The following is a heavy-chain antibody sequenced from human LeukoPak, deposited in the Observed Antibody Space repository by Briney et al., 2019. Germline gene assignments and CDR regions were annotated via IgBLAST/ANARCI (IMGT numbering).Heavy chain of an antibody. CDR2: IYYSGST. CDR1: GGSISSSSYY. D-gene: IGHD6-13*01. V-gene: IGHV4-39*07. Sequence: SETLSLTCTVSGGSISSSSYYWGWIRQPPGKGLEWIGSIYYSGSTNYNPSLKSRVTISVDTSKNQFSLKLSSVTAADTAVYYCARDLAQSSRSYNWFDPWGQGTLVTVSS. J-gene: IGHJ5*02. CDR3: ARDLAQSSRSYNWFDP.